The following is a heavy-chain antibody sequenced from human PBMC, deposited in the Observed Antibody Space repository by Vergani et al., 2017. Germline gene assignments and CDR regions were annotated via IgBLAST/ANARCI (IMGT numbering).Heavy chain of an antibody. Sequence: QVQLQESGPGLVKPSETLSLTCTVSGGSISSYYWSWIRQPPGKGLEWIGYIYYSGSTNYNPSLNSRVTISVDTSKNQFSLKLSSVTAADTAVYYCARVRAAADYYYYYYYMNVWGKGSSVTVSS. J-gene: IGHJ6*03. CDR3: ARVRAAADYYYYYYYMNV. CDR1: GGSISSYY. CDR2: IYYSGST. V-gene: IGHV4-59*01. D-gene: IGHD6-13*01.